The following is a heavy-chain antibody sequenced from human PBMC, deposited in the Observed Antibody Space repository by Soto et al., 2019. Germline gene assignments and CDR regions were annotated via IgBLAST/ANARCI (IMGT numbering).Heavy chain of an antibody. CDR3: AHSHRDSAGLFDY. V-gene: IGHV2-5*02. J-gene: IGHJ4*02. CDR2: IYGDDDK. Sequence: QITLQESGPTLVKPTQTLTLTCTFSGFSLSTSAVGVGWIRQPPGKALEWLSVIYGDDDKRSSPSLRSRLTITKDTSKDQVVLTMPNMDPVDTATFYCAHSHRDSAGLFDYWGQGILVTVSS. CDR1: GFSLSTSAVG.